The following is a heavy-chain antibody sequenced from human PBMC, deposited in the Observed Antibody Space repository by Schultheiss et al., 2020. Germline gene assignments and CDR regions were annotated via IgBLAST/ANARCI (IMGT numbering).Heavy chain of an antibody. V-gene: IGHV1-46*01. CDR1: GYTFTSYY. CDR2: INPSGGST. CDR3: ARRADGIYDWNYVWGSSYYYGMDV. J-gene: IGHJ6*04. Sequence: ASVKVSCKASGYTFTSYYMHWVRQAPGQGLEWMGIINPSGGSTSYAQKFQGRVTMTRDTSTSTVYMELSSLRSEDTAVYYCARRADGIYDWNYVWGSSYYYGMDVWGKGTTVTVSS. D-gene: IGHD1-7*01.